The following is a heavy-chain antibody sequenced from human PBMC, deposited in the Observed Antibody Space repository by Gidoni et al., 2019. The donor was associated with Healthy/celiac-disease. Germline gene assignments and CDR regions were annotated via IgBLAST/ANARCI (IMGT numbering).Heavy chain of an antibody. CDR3: AKVGLDPPYYYYMDV. Sequence: QVQLVESGGGVVQPGRSLRRSCAASGFTFSRYGMHWVRQAPGKGLEWVAGISYDGSNKYYADSVKGRFTISRDNSKNTLYLQMNSLRAEDTAVYYCAKVGLDPPYYYYMDVWGKGTTVTVSS. CDR1: GFTFSRYG. J-gene: IGHJ6*03. V-gene: IGHV3-30*18. CDR2: ISYDGSNK. D-gene: IGHD1-1*01.